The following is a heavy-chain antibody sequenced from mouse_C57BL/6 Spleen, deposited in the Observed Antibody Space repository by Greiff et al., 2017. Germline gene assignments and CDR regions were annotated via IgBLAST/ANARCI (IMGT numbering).Heavy chain of an antibody. CDR2: IYPGDGDT. J-gene: IGHJ3*01. Sequence: VQLQQSGAELVKPGASVKISCKASGYAFSSYWMNWVKQRPGKGLEWIGPIYPGDGDTNYHGKFKGKATLTSDQSSSTAYMQLSSLTSDDSAVYFCARREGKTVAWFAYWGQGTLVTVSA. CDR3: ARREGKTVAWFAY. D-gene: IGHD4-1*01. V-gene: IGHV1-80*01. CDR1: GYAFSSYW.